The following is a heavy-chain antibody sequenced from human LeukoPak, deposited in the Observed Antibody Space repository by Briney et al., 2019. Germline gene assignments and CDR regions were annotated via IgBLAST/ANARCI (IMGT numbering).Heavy chain of an antibody. D-gene: IGHD3-10*01. Sequence: GGSLRLSWAASGFTFDDYAMHWVRQAPGKGLEWVSGISWNSGSIGYADSVKGRFTISRDNAKNSLYLQMNSLRAEDTALYYCAKGSMVRGVIGGDWFDPWGQGTLVTVSS. CDR2: ISWNSGSI. V-gene: IGHV3-9*01. J-gene: IGHJ5*02. CDR3: AKGSMVRGVIGGDWFDP. CDR1: GFTFDDYA.